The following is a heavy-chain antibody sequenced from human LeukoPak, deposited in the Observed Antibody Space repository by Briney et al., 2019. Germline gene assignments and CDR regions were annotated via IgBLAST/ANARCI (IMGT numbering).Heavy chain of an antibody. CDR3: ARNFDY. CDR1: GFTFSSYA. Sequence: GGSLRLSCAASGFTFSSYAMHWVRQAPGKGLEWVAVISYDGSNKYYAGSVKGRFTISRDYSKNTLYLQMNSLRAEDTAVYYCARNFDYWGQGTLVTVSS. J-gene: IGHJ4*02. CDR2: ISYDGSNK. V-gene: IGHV3-30-3*01.